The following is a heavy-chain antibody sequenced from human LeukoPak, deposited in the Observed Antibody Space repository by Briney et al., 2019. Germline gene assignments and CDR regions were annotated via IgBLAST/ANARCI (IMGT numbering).Heavy chain of an antibody. CDR2: IYYSGST. V-gene: IGHV4-39*01. J-gene: IGHJ5*02. Sequence: SETLSLTCTVSGASLSVSGRNWGWVRQPPGKGLEWIASIYYSGSTYYSPSLESRVTMSVDTSKNQFSLKLSSLTATDTAVYYCLSGHDNAFEPWGQGTLVTVS. D-gene: IGHD3-9*01. CDR1: GASLSVSGRN. CDR3: LSGHDNAFEP.